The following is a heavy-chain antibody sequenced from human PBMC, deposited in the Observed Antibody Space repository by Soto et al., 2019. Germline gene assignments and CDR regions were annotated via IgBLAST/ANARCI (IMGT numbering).Heavy chain of an antibody. CDR1: GYTFTGYY. Sequence: GASVKVSCKASGYTFTGYYMHWVRQAPGQGLEWMGWINPNSGGTNYAQKFQGRVTMTRDTSISTAYMELSRLRSDDTAVYYCARDRQQLLYYYYGMDVWGQGTTVTVSS. D-gene: IGHD6-13*01. CDR3: ARDRQQLLYYYYGMDV. CDR2: INPNSGGT. J-gene: IGHJ6*02. V-gene: IGHV1-2*02.